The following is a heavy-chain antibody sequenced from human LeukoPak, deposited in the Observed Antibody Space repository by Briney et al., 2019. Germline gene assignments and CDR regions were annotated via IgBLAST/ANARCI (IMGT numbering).Heavy chain of an antibody. J-gene: IGHJ4*02. CDR3: ARHQRGYCSGGDCPYYFDY. CDR1: GFTFSNVW. V-gene: IGHV4-59*08. CDR2: IYYSGDT. D-gene: IGHD2-15*01. Sequence: NAGGSLRLSCAASGFTFSNVWMSWVRQPPGKGLEWIGYIYYSGDTRCNPSLKSRVTLSVDTSKNQFSLRLTSVTAADTAVYYCARHQRGYCSGGDCPYYFDYWGQGTLVTVSS.